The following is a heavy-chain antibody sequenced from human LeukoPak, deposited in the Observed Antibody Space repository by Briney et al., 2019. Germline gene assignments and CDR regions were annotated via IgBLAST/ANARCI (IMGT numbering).Heavy chain of an antibody. CDR1: GGSFSGYY. CDR3: ARFGKGRYSNSPRTPPYYYYYMDV. V-gene: IGHV4-34*01. Sequence: PSETLSLTCAVYGGSFSGYYWSWIRQPPGKGLEWIGEINHSGSTNYNPSLKSRLTISVDTSKNQFSLKLSSVTAADTAVYYCARFGKGRYSNSPRTPPYYYYYMDVWGKGTTVTVSS. CDR2: INHSGST. D-gene: IGHD4-11*01. J-gene: IGHJ6*03.